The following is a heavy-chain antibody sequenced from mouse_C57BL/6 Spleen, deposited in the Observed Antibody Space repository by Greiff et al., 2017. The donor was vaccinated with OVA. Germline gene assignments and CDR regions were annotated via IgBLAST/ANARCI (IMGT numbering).Heavy chain of an antibody. CDR3: ARLKYYGSSYAMDY. CDR2: IYPRSGNT. CDR1: GYTFTRYG. J-gene: IGHJ4*01. Sequence: QVQLQQSGAELARPGASVKLSCKASGYTFTRYGISWVKQRTGQGLEWIGEIYPRSGNTYYTEKFKGKATLTADKSSSTAYMELRSLTSEDSAVYFCARLKYYGSSYAMDYWGQGTSVTVSS. V-gene: IGHV1-81*01. D-gene: IGHD1-1*01.